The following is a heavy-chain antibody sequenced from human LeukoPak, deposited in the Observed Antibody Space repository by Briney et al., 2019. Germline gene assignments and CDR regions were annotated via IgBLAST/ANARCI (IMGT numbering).Heavy chain of an antibody. CDR1: GGSISSSSYY. D-gene: IGHD2-2*01. V-gene: IGHV4-39*01. CDR3: ARRLVYFDY. Sequence: SETLSLTCTVSGGSISSSSYYWGWIRQPPGKGLEWIGSIYYSGSTYYNPSLKSRVTISADTSKNQFSLKLSSVTPADMAVYYCARRLVYFDYWGQGTLVTVSS. J-gene: IGHJ4*02. CDR2: IYYSGST.